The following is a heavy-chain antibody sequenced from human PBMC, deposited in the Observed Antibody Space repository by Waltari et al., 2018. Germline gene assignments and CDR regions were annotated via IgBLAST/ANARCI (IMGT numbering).Heavy chain of an antibody. D-gene: IGHD5-18*01. V-gene: IGHV3-30*18. J-gene: IGHJ4*02. Sequence: QVQLVESGGGVVQPGRSLRLSCAASGFTFSSYGMHWVRQAPGKGLEWVAVIWYDGSNKYYADSVKGRFTISRDNSKNTLYLQMNSLRAEDTAMYYCAKGGTAMGKIDYWGQGTLVTVSS. CDR2: IWYDGSNK. CDR1: GFTFSSYG. CDR3: AKGGTAMGKIDY.